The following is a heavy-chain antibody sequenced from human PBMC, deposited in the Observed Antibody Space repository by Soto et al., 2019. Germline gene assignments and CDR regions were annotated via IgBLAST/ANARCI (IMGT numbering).Heavy chain of an antibody. D-gene: IGHD6-13*01. V-gene: IGHV4-59*01. CDR2: IYYSGST. Sequence: SETLSLTCTVSGGSISSYYWSWIRQPPGKGLEWIGYIYYSGSTNYNPSLKSRVTISVDTSKNQFSLKLSSVTAADTAVYYCARDGYSRPFDYWGQGTRVTVS. J-gene: IGHJ4*02. CDR1: GGSISSYY. CDR3: ARDGYSRPFDY.